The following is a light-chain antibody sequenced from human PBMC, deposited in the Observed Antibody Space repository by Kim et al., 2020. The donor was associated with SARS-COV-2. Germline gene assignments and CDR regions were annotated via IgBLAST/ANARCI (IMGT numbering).Light chain of an antibody. CDR2: DAS. Sequence: SPGERATLSCSASQSVSSNLAWYQQKPGRAPRLLIYDASTRATGIPARFSGSGSGTEFTLTISSLQSEDFALYFCQQYNDWPPGETFGQGTKLEI. CDR3: QQYNDWPPGET. V-gene: IGKV3-15*01. CDR1: QSVSSN. J-gene: IGKJ2*01.